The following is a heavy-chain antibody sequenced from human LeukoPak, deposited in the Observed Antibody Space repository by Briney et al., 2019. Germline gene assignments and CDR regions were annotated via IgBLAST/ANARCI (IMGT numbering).Heavy chain of an antibody. J-gene: IGHJ4*02. CDR2: IIPIFGTA. CDR1: GGTFSSYA. D-gene: IGHD5-18*01. V-gene: IGHV1-69*06. CDR3: ARDLSRGYSYGLNY. Sequence: APVKVSCKASGGTFSSYAISWVRQAPGQGLEWMGGIIPIFGTANYAQKFQGRVTITADKSTSTAYMELSSLRSEDTAVYYCARDLSRGYSYGLNYWGQGTLVTVSS.